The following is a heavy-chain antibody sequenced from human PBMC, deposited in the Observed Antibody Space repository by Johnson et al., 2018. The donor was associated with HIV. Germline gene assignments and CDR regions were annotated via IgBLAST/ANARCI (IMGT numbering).Heavy chain of an antibody. D-gene: IGHD3-10*01. CDR2: IWYDGSNK. J-gene: IGHJ3*02. CDR1: GFTFSSYG. CDR3: ARDADKDLWFGESADAFDI. Sequence: QVQLVESGGGVVQPGRSLRLSCAASGFTFSSYGTHWVRQPPGKGLEWVAVIWYDGSNKYYADSVKGRFSISRDNSKNTLYLQMNSLRAEDTAVYYCARDADKDLWFGESADAFDIWGQGTMVTVSS. V-gene: IGHV3-33*01.